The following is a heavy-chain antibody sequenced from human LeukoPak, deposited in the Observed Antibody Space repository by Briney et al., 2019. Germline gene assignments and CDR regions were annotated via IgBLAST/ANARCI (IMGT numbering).Heavy chain of an antibody. J-gene: IGHJ5*02. D-gene: IGHD6-13*01. CDR3: ARDRGSSWDNSNWFDP. Sequence: ASVKVSCKASGYTFTSYYMHWVRQAPGQGLEWMGIINPSGGSTSYAQKFQGRVTMTRDTSISTAYMELSRLRSDDTAVYYCARDRGSSWDNSNWFDPWGQGTLVTVSS. CDR2: INPSGGST. CDR1: GYTFTSYY. V-gene: IGHV1-46*01.